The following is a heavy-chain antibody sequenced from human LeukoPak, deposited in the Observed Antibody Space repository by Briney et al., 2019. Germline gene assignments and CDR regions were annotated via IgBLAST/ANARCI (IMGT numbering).Heavy chain of an antibody. CDR3: AGGSVSARQRAPPKEWFDP. CDR1: GFTFSSYG. J-gene: IGHJ5*02. V-gene: IGHV3-48*04. D-gene: IGHD6-6*01. CDR2: ISSCGSTI. Sequence: GRSLRLSCAASGFTFSSYGMHWVRQAPGKGLEWVSYISSCGSTIYYADSVKGRFTVSRDNAKNSLYLQMNSLRAEDTAVYYCAGGSVSARQRAPPKEWFDPWGQGTLVTVSS.